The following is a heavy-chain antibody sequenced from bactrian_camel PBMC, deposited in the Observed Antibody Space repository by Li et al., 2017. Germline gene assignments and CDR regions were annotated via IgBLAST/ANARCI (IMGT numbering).Heavy chain of an antibody. Sequence: HVQLVESGGGEVQPGGSLRLSCLGSGFTFSQYYMSWVRQAPGKGLEWLASIYADGSRTDYRTSVKGRFTIPRDNAKNTLYLQMDSLKPEDAAVYYCAASGFCHYRDYRVPANRGQGTQVTVS. CDR1: GFTFSQYY. CDR3: AASGFCHYRDYRVPAN. CDR2: IYADGSRT. V-gene: IGHV3-2*01. D-gene: IGHD4*01. J-gene: IGHJ4*01.